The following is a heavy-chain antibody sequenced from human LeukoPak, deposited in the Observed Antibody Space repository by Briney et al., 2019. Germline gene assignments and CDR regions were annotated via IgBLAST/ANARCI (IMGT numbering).Heavy chain of an antibody. CDR1: GFTFSSYE. CDR3: AREDWGRFDP. CDR2: ISSSGSTI. Sequence: GGSLRLSCAASGFTFSSYEMNWVRQAPGKGLEWVSYISSSGSTIYYADSVKGRFTISRGNAKNSLYLQMNSLRAEDTAVYYCAREDWGRFDPWGQGTLVTVSS. J-gene: IGHJ5*02. V-gene: IGHV3-48*03. D-gene: IGHD3-16*01.